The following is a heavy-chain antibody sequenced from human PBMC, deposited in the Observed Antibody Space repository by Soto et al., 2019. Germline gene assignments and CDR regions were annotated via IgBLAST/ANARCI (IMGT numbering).Heavy chain of an antibody. CDR3: ARHSGYGFDY. V-gene: IGHV3-21*01. J-gene: IGHJ4*02. CDR2: ISSSSSYI. Sequence: LSLTCAASGFTFRSYSMNWVRQAPGKGLEWVSSISSSSSYIYYADSVKGRFTISRDNAKNSLYLQMNSLRAEDTAVYYCARHSGYGFDYWGQGALVTVSS. D-gene: IGHD5-12*01. CDR1: GFTFRSYS.